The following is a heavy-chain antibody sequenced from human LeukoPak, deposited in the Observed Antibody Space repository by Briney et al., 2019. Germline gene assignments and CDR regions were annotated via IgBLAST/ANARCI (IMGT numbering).Heavy chain of an antibody. CDR3: ARGRGWNYFDY. Sequence: SETLSLTCGVHGASLSGYYWTWTRQFPGKGLEWIGEINHSGTTDDNPSLKSRVTISVDASKTQFSLKLTSVTAADTAVYYCARGRGWNYFDYWGLGTLVTVS. CDR2: INHSGTT. J-gene: IGHJ4*02. D-gene: IGHD6-19*01. V-gene: IGHV4-34*01. CDR1: GASLSGYY.